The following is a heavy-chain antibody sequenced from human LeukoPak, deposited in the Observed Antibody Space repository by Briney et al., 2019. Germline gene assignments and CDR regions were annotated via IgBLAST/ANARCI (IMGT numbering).Heavy chain of an antibody. CDR3: ARGDHNYYGMDV. Sequence: ASVKVSCKASGYTFTGYYMHWVRQAPGQGLEWMGWINPNSGGTSYAQKFQGWVTMTRDTSISTAYMELSRLRSDDTAVYYCARGDHNYYGMDVWGQGTTVTVSS. CDR1: GYTFTGYY. CDR2: INPNSGGT. V-gene: IGHV1-2*04. J-gene: IGHJ6*02.